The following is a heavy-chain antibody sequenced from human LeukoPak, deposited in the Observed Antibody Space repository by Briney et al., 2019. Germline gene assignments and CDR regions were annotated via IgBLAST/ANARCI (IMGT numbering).Heavy chain of an antibody. V-gene: IGHV1-46*01. D-gene: IGHD6-19*01. CDR1: GYXFTSYY. CDR2: INPSGGST. J-gene: IGHJ3*02. Sequence: ASVKVSCKASGYXFTSYYIHWVRQAPGQGPEWMGIINPSGGSTIYAQKFQGRVTMTRDTSTTTVNMELSSLRSEDTAVYYCARDSDAVDDAFDIWGQGTVVTVSS. CDR3: ARDSDAVDDAFDI.